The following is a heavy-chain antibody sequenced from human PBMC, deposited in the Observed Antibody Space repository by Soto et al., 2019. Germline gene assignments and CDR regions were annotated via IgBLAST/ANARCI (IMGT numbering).Heavy chain of an antibody. V-gene: IGHV3-13*05. Sequence: EVQLVESGGGLVQPGGSLRLSCEASGFPFRNYDMHWVRQGTGKGLEWVSGISAAGDPDYADSVEGRFTISRENAQNSFFLQMSSLSVGDTAVYYCARTDRDFYGLDVWGQGTTVIVSS. CDR3: ARTDRDFYGLDV. CDR1: GFPFRNYD. CDR2: ISAAGDP. J-gene: IGHJ6*02.